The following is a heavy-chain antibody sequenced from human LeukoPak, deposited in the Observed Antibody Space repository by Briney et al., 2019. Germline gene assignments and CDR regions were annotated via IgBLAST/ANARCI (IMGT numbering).Heavy chain of an antibody. J-gene: IGHJ6*03. V-gene: IGHV3-30-3*01. CDR1: GFTFSSFS. D-gene: IGHD6-13*01. Sequence: GGSLRLSCAASGFTFSSFSMHWVRQAPGKGLEWVAVISYDGSNKYFADSVKGRFTMSRDNSKNTLYLQMNSLRAEDTAVYYCARDDLYSSSWYSLRQNYYYYYYVDVWGKGTTVTVSS. CDR3: ARDDLYSSSWYSLRQNYYYYYYVDV. CDR2: ISYDGSNK.